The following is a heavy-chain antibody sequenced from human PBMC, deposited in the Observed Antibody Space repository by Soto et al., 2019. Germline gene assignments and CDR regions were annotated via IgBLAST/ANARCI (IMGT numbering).Heavy chain of an antibody. Sequence: QVQLVQSGAEVKKPGASVKVSCKASGYTFTSYDINWVRQATGQGLEWMGWMNPNSGNTGYAQKFQGRVTMTRNTSISTAYMELSSLRSEDTAVYDCARGYYDFWSGDYYYGMDVWGQGTTVTVSS. CDR2: MNPNSGNT. J-gene: IGHJ6*02. CDR3: ARGYYDFWSGDYYYGMDV. D-gene: IGHD3-3*01. CDR1: GYTFTSYD. V-gene: IGHV1-8*01.